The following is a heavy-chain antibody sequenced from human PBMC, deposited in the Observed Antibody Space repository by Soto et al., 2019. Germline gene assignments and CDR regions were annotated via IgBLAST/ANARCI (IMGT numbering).Heavy chain of an antibody. V-gene: IGHV1-69*13. D-gene: IGHD1-1*01. CDR1: GGTFSSYS. Sequence: SVKVSCKASGGTFSSYSISWVRQAPGQGLEWMGGIIPIFGTANYAQKFQGRVTITADESTSTAYMELSSLRSEDTAVYYCARGSWDDVTGHYYMDVWGKGTTVTVSS. CDR2: IIPIFGTA. J-gene: IGHJ6*03. CDR3: ARGSWDDVTGHYYMDV.